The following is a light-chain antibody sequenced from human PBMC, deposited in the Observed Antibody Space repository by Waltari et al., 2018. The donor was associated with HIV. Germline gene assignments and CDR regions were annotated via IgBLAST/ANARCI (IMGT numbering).Light chain of an antibody. V-gene: IGLV1-40*01. CDR1: ASNLGAGHD. CDR2: GNS. Sequence: QSVLTQPPSVSGAPGQRVTISCSGNASNLGAGHDVQWYQQLPGRAPKVLIYGNSNRPSGVPDRFSGSKSGTSASLAITGLQAEDEAEYYCQSYDSTLTGWVFGGGTLLTVL. CDR3: QSYDSTLTGWV. J-gene: IGLJ3*02.